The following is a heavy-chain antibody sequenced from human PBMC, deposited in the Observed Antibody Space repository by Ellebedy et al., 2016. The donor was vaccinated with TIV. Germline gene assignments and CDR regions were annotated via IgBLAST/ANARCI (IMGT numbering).Heavy chain of an antibody. D-gene: IGHD3-10*01. CDR2: IYTSGST. J-gene: IGHJ5*02. CDR1: GGSISSYY. V-gene: IGHV4-4*07. CDR3: ARGRGSRNLPVNWFNP. Sequence: GSLRLSXTVSGGSISSYYWSWIRQPAGKGLEWIGRIYTSGSTNYNPSLKSRVTMSVDTSKNQFSLKLSSVTAADTAVYYCARGRGSRNLPVNWFNPWGQGTLVTVSS.